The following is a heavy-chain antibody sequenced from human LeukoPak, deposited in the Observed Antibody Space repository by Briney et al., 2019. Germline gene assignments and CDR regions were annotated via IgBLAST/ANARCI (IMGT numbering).Heavy chain of an antibody. CDR1: GYPFTSYN. CDR2: MSPNSGNA. CDR3: ARGLLQAVFGMLIKD. D-gene: IGHD3-3*01. V-gene: IGHV1-8*01. J-gene: IGHJ4*02. Sequence: ASVKVSCKASGYPFTSYNINWVRQAPGQGLEWMGWMSPNSGNAGYSQNFQGRVTMTRDTSISTAYMELSSLTSEDTAVYYCARGLLQAVFGMLIKDWGQGTLVTVSS.